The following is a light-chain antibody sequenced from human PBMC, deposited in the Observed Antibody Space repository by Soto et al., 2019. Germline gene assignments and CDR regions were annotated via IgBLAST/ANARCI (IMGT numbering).Light chain of an antibody. J-gene: IGKJ4*01. CDR1: QSVSSSF. Sequence: EIVLTQSPGTLSLSPGERATLSCRASQSVSSSFLAWYQQKPGQAPRLLIYGASSRATGIPDRFSGSGSGTDFTLTISRLEPEDGAVYDCQQYGSSPLTFGGVTKVGIK. V-gene: IGKV3-20*01. CDR3: QQYGSSPLT. CDR2: GAS.